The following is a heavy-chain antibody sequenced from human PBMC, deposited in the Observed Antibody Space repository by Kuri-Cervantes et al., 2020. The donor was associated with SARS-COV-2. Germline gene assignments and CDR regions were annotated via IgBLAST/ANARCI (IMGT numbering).Heavy chain of an antibody. J-gene: IGHJ4*02. Sequence: GESLKISCAASGSCVTSSDMSWVRQAPGKGLEWVAVISYDGSNKYYADSVKGRFTISRDNSENTLYLQMNSLRAEDTAVYYCARDASVRFGEVYFDYWGQGTLVTVSS. CDR3: ARDASVRFGEVYFDY. CDR2: ISYDGSNK. CDR1: GSCVTSSD. D-gene: IGHD3-10*01. V-gene: IGHV3-30-3*01.